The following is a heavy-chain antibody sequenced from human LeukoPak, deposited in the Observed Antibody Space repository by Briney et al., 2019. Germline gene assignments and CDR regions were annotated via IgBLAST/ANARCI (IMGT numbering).Heavy chain of an antibody. D-gene: IGHD6-19*01. Sequence: QTGGSLRLSCAASGFTFSSYGMHWVRQAPGKGLEWVAVISYDGSNKYYADSVKGRFTISRDNSKNTPYLQMNSLRAEDTAVYYCAKAPPASRLWQWLVPIYYYYYYMDVWGKGTTVTVSS. CDR2: ISYDGSNK. V-gene: IGHV3-30*18. CDR3: AKAPPASRLWQWLVPIYYYYYYMDV. CDR1: GFTFSSYG. J-gene: IGHJ6*03.